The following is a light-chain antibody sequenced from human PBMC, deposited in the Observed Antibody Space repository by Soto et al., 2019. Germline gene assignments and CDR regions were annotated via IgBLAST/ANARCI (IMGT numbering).Light chain of an antibody. Sequence: EIVMTQSPATLSVSPGERATLSCRASQSVSSNLAWYQQKPGQAPRLLIYGASTRATGIPARFSGSGSGTEFTLTISSLQSEYFAVYYCQQYNKWPGTFGQGTKVEI. V-gene: IGKV3-15*01. CDR1: QSVSSN. CDR3: QQYNKWPGT. J-gene: IGKJ1*01. CDR2: GAS.